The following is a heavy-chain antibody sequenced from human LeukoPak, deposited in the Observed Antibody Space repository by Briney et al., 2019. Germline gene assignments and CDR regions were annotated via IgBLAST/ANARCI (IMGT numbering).Heavy chain of an antibody. D-gene: IGHD3-9*01. Sequence: GGSIRLSCAASGFTFSSYAMNWVRQAPGKVLEWVAGISSGDRTFHAESVKGRFTISRDKSKDTLYPQMNSLRAEDTAVYYCAKDATASPYFHWFDNWGQGTQVIVSS. V-gene: IGHV3-23*01. CDR3: AKDATASPYFHWFDN. CDR1: GFTFSSYA. CDR2: ISSGDRT. J-gene: IGHJ4*02.